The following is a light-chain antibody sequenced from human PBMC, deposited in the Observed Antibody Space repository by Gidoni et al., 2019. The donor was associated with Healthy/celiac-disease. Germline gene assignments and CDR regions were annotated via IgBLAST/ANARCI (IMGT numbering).Light chain of an antibody. Sequence: QSALTQPASVSGSPGQSITIPCTGTSSDVGGYNYVSWYQQHPGKAPKLMIYEVSNRPSGVSHRFSGSKSGNTASLTISGLQAEDEADYYCSSYTSSSTLVVFGGGTKLTVL. V-gene: IGLV2-14*01. CDR1: SSDVGGYNY. CDR2: EVS. J-gene: IGLJ2*01. CDR3: SSYTSSSTLVV.